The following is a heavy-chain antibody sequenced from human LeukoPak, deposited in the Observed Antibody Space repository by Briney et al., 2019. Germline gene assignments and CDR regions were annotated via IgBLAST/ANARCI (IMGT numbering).Heavy chain of an antibody. CDR1: GGSITNLDYY. Sequence: SETLSLTCTVSGGSITNLDYYWTWIRQPAGKTLEWIGRIYTSGGTNHNPSLKSRVTMSVDKPKNQFSLKLSSVTAADTAVYYCARHRGGYSYGPGDSWFDPWGQGTLVTVSS. J-gene: IGHJ5*02. D-gene: IGHD5-18*01. CDR3: ARHRGGYSYGPGDSWFDP. V-gene: IGHV4-61*02. CDR2: IYTSGGT.